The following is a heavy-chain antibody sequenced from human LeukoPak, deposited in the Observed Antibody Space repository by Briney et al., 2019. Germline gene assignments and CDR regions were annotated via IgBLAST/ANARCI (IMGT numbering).Heavy chain of an antibody. CDR1: GFTFSNYG. D-gene: IGHD3-9*01. V-gene: IGHV3-33*01. CDR3: VRGVLTGGHSFDS. Sequence: GRSLRLSCAASGFTFSNYGMHWVRQSPGKGLEGVSVIWYDGNTKYYADSVKGRFTISRDNPKNTLYLQMNSLRAEDTAVYYCVRGVLTGGHSFDSWGQGTLVTVSS. CDR2: IWYDGNTK. J-gene: IGHJ4*02.